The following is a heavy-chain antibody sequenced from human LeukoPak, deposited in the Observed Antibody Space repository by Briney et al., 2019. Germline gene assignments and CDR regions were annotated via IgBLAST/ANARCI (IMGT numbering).Heavy chain of an antibody. V-gene: IGHV2-5*08. D-gene: IGHD2-15*01. CDR2: IYWDDDK. J-gene: IGHJ4*02. Sequence: TLSLTCTVSGGSISSYYWSWIRQPPGKGLEWLALIYWDDDKRYSPSLKSRLTITKDTSKNQVVLTMTNMDPVDTATYYCAHLGYCSGGSCLVFDYWSQGTLVTVSS. CDR3: AHLGYCSGGSCLVFDY. CDR1: GGSISSYYW.